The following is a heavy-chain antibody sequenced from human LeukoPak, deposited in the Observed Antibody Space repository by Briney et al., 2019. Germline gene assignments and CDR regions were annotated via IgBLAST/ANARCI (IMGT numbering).Heavy chain of an antibody. Sequence: ASVKVSCKASGYIFTSYDINWVRQAPGRGLEWVGWIYPKNDKTGYAEKFQGRVTMTTDMSTNTAFMEMKNLTSDDTAVYFCARKLSGYSSGWYPDYWGQGTLVIVSS. D-gene: IGHD6-19*01. CDR2: IYPKNDKT. J-gene: IGHJ4*02. CDR1: GYIFTSYD. CDR3: ARKLSGYSSGWYPDY. V-gene: IGHV1-8*01.